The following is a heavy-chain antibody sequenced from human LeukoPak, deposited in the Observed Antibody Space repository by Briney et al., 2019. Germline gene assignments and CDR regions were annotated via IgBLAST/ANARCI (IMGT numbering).Heavy chain of an antibody. CDR2: TSAYNGNT. D-gene: IGHD5-18*01. CDR3: AREPTSDTALNWFDP. CDR1: GYTFTSYG. J-gene: IGHJ5*02. Sequence: ASVKVSCKASGYTFTSYGISWVRQATGQGLEWMGWTSAYNGNTNYAQKLQGRVTMTTDTSTSTAYMELRSLRSDDTAVYYCAREPTSDTALNWFDPWGQGTLVTVSS. V-gene: IGHV1-18*01.